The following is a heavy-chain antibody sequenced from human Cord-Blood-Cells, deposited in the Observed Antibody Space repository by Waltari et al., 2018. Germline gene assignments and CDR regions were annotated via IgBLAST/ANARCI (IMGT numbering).Heavy chain of an antibody. J-gene: IGHJ4*02. V-gene: IGHV3-30-3*01. D-gene: IGHD4-17*01. CDR2: ISYDGSNK. CDR3: ARDPPTTVTTSEADY. Sequence: QVQLVESGGGVVQPGRSLRLSCAASGFTFSSYAMHWVRPAPGKGLGWVAVISYDGSNKYYADSVKGRFTISRDNSKNTLYLQMNSLRAEDTAVYYCARDPPTTVTTSEADYWGQGTLVTVSS. CDR1: GFTFSSYA.